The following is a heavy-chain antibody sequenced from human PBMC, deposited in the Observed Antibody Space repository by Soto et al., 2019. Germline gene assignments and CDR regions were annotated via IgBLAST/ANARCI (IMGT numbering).Heavy chain of an antibody. CDR3: AKTMIVANLHPFDY. J-gene: IGHJ4*02. V-gene: IGHV3-23*01. Sequence: TGGSLRLSCAASVFIFSNFGMHWFRQAPGKGLEWVSAISGSGGSTYYADSVKGRFTISRDNSKNTLYLQMNSLRAEDTAVYYCAKTMIVANLHPFDYWGQGTLVTVSS. CDR2: ISGSGGST. D-gene: IGHD3-22*01. CDR1: VFIFSNFG.